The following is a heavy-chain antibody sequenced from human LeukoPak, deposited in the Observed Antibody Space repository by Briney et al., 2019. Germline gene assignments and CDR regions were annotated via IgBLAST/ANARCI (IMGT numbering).Heavy chain of an antibody. V-gene: IGHV1-8*01. CDR3: ARGIYGDYGADYYYYMDV. J-gene: IGHJ6*03. CDR1: GYTFTSYD. D-gene: IGHD4-17*01. CDR2: MNPNSGNT. Sequence: APVKVSCKASGYTFTSYDINWVRQATGQGLEWMGWMNPNSGNTGYAQKFQGRVTMTRNTSISTAYMELSSLRSEDTAVYYCARGIYGDYGADYYYYMDVWGKGTTVTVSS.